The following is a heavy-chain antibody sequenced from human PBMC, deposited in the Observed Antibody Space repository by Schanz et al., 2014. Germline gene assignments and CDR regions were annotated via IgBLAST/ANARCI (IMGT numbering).Heavy chain of an antibody. CDR2: IGNGGVTI. CDR1: GFPFSDYF. V-gene: IGHV3-11*04. J-gene: IGHJ4*02. CDR3: VRDSFFAFDY. Sequence: QVQLVDSGGGLVKPGGSLRLSCTASGFPFSDYFMAWIRQPPGRGLEWVSYIGNGGVTIYYADSVKGRFTISRDNSKNSLYLQMNSLRAEDTALYYCVRDSFFAFDYWGQGTLVTVSA. D-gene: IGHD3-3*01.